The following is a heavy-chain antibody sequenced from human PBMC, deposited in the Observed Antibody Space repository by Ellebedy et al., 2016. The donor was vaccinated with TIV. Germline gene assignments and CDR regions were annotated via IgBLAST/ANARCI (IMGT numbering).Heavy chain of an antibody. D-gene: IGHD5-18*01. V-gene: IGHV3-66*01. CDR1: GFTVSSNY. CDR3: ARKYIYGFD. Sequence: PGGSLRLSCAASGFTVSSNYMTWVRQAPGKGLEWVSVIYSGGATSYADSVKGRFTISRDNSKNTLYLQMNSLRVEDTAVYYCARKYIYGFDWGQGTLVTVSS. CDR2: IYSGGAT. J-gene: IGHJ4*02.